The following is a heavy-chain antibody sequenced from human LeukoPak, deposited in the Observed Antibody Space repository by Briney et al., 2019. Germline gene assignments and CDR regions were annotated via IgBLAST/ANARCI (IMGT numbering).Heavy chain of an antibody. CDR2: IVVCSGYT. D-gene: IGHD3-22*01. J-gene: IGHJ6*02. CDR3: AASLQFYNDSSGYYKPHFYYGMDV. Sequence: SVKVSCKASGFTFTSSTVQWVRQARGQRLEWIGWIVVCSGYTNYAQKFQERVTITRDMSTTTAYMELGSLRSEDTAVYYCAASLQFYNDSSGYYKPHFYYGMDVWGQGTTVTVSS. V-gene: IGHV1-58*01. CDR1: GFTFTSST.